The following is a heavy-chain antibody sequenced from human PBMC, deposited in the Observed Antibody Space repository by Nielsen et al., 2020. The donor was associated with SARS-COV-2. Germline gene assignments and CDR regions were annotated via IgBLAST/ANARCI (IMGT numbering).Heavy chain of an antibody. CDR2: INTNTGNP. CDR1: GYTFTSYA. V-gene: IGHV7-4-1*02. D-gene: IGHD3-22*01. CDR3: ATPRGAYYYDSSGLDY. Sequence: VTVSCKASGYTFTSYAMNWVRQAPGQGLEWMGWINTNTGNPTYAQGFTGRFVFSLDTSVSTAYLQISSLKAEDTAVYYCATPRGAYYYDSSGLDYWGQGTLVTVSS. J-gene: IGHJ4*02.